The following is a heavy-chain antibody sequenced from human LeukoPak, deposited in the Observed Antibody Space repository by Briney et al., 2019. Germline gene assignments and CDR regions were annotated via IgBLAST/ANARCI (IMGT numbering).Heavy chain of an antibody. D-gene: IGHD3-22*01. CDR3: ARHRATYYYDSSCYYFDY. Sequence: GESLKISCKGSGYSFTSYWIGWVRQMPGKDLEWMGIIYPGDSDTRYSPSFQGQVTISADKSTSTAYLQWSSLKASDTAMYYCARHRATYYYDSSCYYFDYWGQGTLVTVSS. CDR2: IYPGDSDT. J-gene: IGHJ4*02. V-gene: IGHV5-51*01. CDR1: GYSFTSYW.